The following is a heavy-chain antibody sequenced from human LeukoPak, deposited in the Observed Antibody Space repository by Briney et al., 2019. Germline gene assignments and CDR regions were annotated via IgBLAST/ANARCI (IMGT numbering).Heavy chain of an antibody. V-gene: IGHV4-31*03. Sequence: SETLSLTCTVSGGSINSGGFYWSWIRQHPGKGLEWIGYIYYSGSTYCNPSLKSRVTISVDTSKNQFSLRMSSVTAADTAVYFCARDHGAGPTDYWGQGTLVTVSS. J-gene: IGHJ4*02. D-gene: IGHD3-10*01. CDR2: IYYSGST. CDR3: ARDHGAGPTDY. CDR1: GGSINSGGFY.